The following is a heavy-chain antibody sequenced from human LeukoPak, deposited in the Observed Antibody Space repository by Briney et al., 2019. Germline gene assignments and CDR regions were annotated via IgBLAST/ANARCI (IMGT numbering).Heavy chain of an antibody. J-gene: IGHJ3*02. Sequence: GESLKISCKGSGYSFTSYWIGWVRQMPGKGLEWMGIIYPGDSDTRYSPSFQGQVTISADKSIGTAYPQWSSLKASDTAMYYCARQYYYDSSGYYYVSDAFDIWGQGTMVTVSS. CDR2: IYPGDSDT. CDR3: ARQYYYDSSGYYYVSDAFDI. V-gene: IGHV5-51*01. D-gene: IGHD3-22*01. CDR1: GYSFTSYW.